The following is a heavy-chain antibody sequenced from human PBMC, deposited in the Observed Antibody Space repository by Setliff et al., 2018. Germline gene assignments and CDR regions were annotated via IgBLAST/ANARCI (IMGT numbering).Heavy chain of an antibody. CDR3: ARGNLGRYSYGLPDY. CDR2: IIPIFGTA. D-gene: IGHD5-18*01. CDR1: GGTSSSYA. J-gene: IGHJ4*02. V-gene: IGHV1-69*13. Sequence: ASVKVSCKASGGTSSSYAISWVRQAPGQGLEWMGRIIPIFGTANYAQKFQGRVTITADESTSTAYMELSSLRSEDTAVYYCARGNLGRYSYGLPDYWGQGTLVTVSS.